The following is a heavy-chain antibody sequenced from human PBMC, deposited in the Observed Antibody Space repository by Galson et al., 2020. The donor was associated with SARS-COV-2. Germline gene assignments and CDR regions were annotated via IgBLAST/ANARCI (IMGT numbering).Heavy chain of an antibody. CDR2: ISGSGGST. V-gene: IGHV3-23*01. Sequence: GESLKISCAASGFTFSSYAMSWVRQAPGKGLEWVSAISGSGGSTYYADSVKGRFTISRDNSKNTLYLQMNSLRAEDTAVYYCAKVGPTDYMIVVVNYYYYYMDVWGKGTTVTVSS. J-gene: IGHJ6*03. CDR3: AKVGPTDYMIVVVNYYYYYMDV. CDR1: GFTFSSYA. D-gene: IGHD3-22*01.